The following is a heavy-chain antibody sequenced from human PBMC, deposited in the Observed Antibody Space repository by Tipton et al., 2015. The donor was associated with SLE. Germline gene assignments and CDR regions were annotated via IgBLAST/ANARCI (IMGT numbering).Heavy chain of an antibody. V-gene: IGHV3-21*03. D-gene: IGHD5-24*01. Sequence: SLRLSCTVSGDSITNYYWNWIRQPPGKGLEWISSISSSSSYIYYADSVKGRFTISRDNAKNSLYLQMNSLRAEDTAVYYCARVGDGHAPDYWGQGTLVTVSS. CDR1: GDSITNYY. CDR3: ARVGDGHAPDY. CDR2: ISSSSSYI. J-gene: IGHJ4*02.